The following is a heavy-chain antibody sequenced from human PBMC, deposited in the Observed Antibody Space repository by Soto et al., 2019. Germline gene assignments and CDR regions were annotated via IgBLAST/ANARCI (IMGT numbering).Heavy chain of an antibody. V-gene: IGHV3-23*01. CDR2: ISGSGGST. Sequence: EVQLLESGGGLVQPGGSLRLSCAASGFTFSSYAMSWVRQAPGKGLEWVSAISGSGGSTYYADSVKGRFTISRDNSKNPLYRQMNSLRAEDTAVYYCAKSGYNFGYSSGWYWDYWGQGTLVTVSS. CDR3: AKSGYNFGYSSGWYWDY. CDR1: GFTFSSYA. J-gene: IGHJ4*02. D-gene: IGHD6-19*01.